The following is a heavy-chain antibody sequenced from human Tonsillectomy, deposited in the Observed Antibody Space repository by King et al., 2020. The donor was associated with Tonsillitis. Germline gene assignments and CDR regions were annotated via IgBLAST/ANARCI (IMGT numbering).Heavy chain of an antibody. Sequence: VQLVESGGGLVQPGGSLKLSCAASGFTFSGSAMHWVRQASGKGLEWVGRIRSKANSYAAAYAASVKGRFTISRADSKNTAYLQMNSLKTEDTAVYYCTRTTTYSGSYSSWGQGTLVTVSS. CDR1: GFTFSGSA. D-gene: IGHD1-26*01. CDR3: TRTTTYSGSYSS. CDR2: IRSKANSYAA. J-gene: IGHJ5*02. V-gene: IGHV3-73*01.